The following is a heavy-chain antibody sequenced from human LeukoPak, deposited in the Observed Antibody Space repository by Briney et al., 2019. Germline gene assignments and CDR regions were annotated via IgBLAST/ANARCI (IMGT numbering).Heavy chain of an antibody. D-gene: IGHD3-10*01. J-gene: IGHJ4*01. CDR2: IRSDGSST. CDR3: AGVLGVRDLAYFDY. CDR1: GFTFSRYW. Sequence: GGSLRLSCAASGFTFSRYWMHWVRQAPGKGLVWVSRIRSDGSSTSYADSVRGRFTISRDNAKNTLYLQMNSLRAEDTAVYYCAGVLGVRDLAYFDYWGHGTLVTVSS. V-gene: IGHV3-74*01.